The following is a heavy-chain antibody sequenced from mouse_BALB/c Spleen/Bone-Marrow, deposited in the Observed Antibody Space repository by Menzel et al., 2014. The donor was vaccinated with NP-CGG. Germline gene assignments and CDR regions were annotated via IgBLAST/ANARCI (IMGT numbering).Heavy chain of an antibody. D-gene: IGHD1-1*01. CDR2: IDPYNGGT. CDR1: GYAFTSYK. J-gene: IGHJ3*01. V-gene: IGHV1S135*01. Sequence: QSGPELVKPGLSVKVSCKASGYAFTSYKLYWVKQSHGKSLEWIGYIDPYNGGTSYNQKFKGKATLTVDKSSSTAYMHLNSLTSEDSAVYYCVREDYVSRFPYWRRWTLVPVSA. CDR3: VREDYVSRFPY.